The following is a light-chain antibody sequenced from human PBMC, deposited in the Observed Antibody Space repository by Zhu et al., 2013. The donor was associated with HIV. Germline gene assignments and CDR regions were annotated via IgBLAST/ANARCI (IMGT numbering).Light chain of an antibody. J-gene: IGKJ1*01. CDR3: QQTYGTPWT. CDR1: QTIGTF. V-gene: IGKV1-39*01. CDR2: RAS. Sequence: DIQMTQSPSSLSASLGKTITLTCRASQTIGTFLNWYQYRPGTAPSLLIYRASTLESGVPPRFSASAFETHFSLTISNLQPEDFATYYCQQTYGTPWTFGQGTHV.